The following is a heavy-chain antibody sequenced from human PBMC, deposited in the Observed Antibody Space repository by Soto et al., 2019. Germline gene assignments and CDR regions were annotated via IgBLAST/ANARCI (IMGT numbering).Heavy chain of an antibody. D-gene: IGHD4-17*01. CDR3: ERHAVTTYAYYFDY. V-gene: IGHV4-34*01. Sequence: SETLSLTCAVYGGSFSGYYWTWIRQPPGTGLEWIGEINHSGSTNYNPSLKSRVTISVDTSKNQFSLKLSSVTAADTAVYYCERHAVTTYAYYFDYWRQGTLVTVSS. J-gene: IGHJ4*02. CDR2: INHSGST. CDR1: GGSFSGYY.